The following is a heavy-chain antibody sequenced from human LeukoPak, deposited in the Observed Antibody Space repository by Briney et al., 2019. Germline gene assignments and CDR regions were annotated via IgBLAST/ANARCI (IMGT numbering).Heavy chain of an antibody. D-gene: IGHD4-23*01. J-gene: IGHJ4*02. CDR3: ARDYGGDSGFDY. V-gene: IGHV1-8*01. CDR1: GYTFTSYD. Sequence: ASVKVSCEAPGYTFTSYDINWVRQATGQGLEWMGWMNPNSGNTGYAQKFQGRVTMTRNTSISTAYMELSSLRSEDTAVYYCARDYGGDSGFDYWGQGTLVTVSS. CDR2: MNPNSGNT.